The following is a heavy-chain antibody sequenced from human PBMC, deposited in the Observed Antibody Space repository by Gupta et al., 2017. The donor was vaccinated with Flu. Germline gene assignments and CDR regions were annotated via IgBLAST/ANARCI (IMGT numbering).Heavy chain of an antibody. D-gene: IGHD4-11*01. Sequence: QVQLVESGGGVVQPGRSLRLSCAASGFTFSSYGMHWVRQAPGKGLEWVAVIWYDGSNKYYADSVKGRFTISRDNSKNTLYLQMNSLRAEDTAVYYCARDHSNYVLSFDYWGQGTLVTVSS. V-gene: IGHV3-33*01. CDR3: ARDHSNYVLSFDY. CDR2: IWYDGSNK. J-gene: IGHJ4*02. CDR1: GFTFSSYG.